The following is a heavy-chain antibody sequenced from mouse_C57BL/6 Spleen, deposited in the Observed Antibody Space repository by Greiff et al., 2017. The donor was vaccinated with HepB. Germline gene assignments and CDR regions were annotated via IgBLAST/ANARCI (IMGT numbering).Heavy chain of an antibody. V-gene: IGHV1-82*01. J-gene: IGHJ2*01. Sequence: VKLMESGPELVKPGASVKISCKASGYAFSSSWMNWVKQRPGKGLEWIGRIYPGDGDTNYNGKFKGKATLTADKSSSTAYMQLSSLTSEDSAVYFCARLSLDFDYWGQGTTLTVSS. CDR3: ARLSLDFDY. CDR2: IYPGDGDT. CDR1: GYAFSSSW.